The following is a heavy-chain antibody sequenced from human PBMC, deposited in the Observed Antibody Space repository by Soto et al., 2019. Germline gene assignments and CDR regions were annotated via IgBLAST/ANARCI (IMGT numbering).Heavy chain of an antibody. V-gene: IGHV1-18*01. Sequence: QVQLVQSRTEVKNPGASVKVSCKAFGYTFSSYGVSWVRQAPGQGLEWMGWISPYNGNTNYAQMVQDRIIMTTETSTSTAYMELRNLTSDDTAIYYCARGRTYWFPVPDLWGQGTLVTVSS. CDR1: GYTFSSYG. D-gene: IGHD2-8*02. CDR3: ARGRTYWFPVPDL. CDR2: ISPYNGNT. J-gene: IGHJ5*02.